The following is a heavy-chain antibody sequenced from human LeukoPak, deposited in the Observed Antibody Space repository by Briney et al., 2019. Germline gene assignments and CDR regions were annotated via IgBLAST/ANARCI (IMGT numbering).Heavy chain of an antibody. CDR3: ARYGSGKGYYYYYMDV. CDR1: GGSISRYY. D-gene: IGHD3-10*01. CDR2: IYYSGST. V-gene: IGHV4-59*01. Sequence: NASETLSLTCTVSGGSISRYYWSWIRQPPGKGLEWIGYIYYSGSTNYNPSLKSRVTISVDTSKNQFSLKLRSVTAADTAVYYCARYGSGKGYYYYYMDVWGKGTTVTISS. J-gene: IGHJ6*03.